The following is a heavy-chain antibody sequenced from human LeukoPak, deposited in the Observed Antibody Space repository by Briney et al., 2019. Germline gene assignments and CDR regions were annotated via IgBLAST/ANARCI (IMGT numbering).Heavy chain of an antibody. CDR3: AASLWFGIYPDY. CDR2: FNHSWGA. CDR1: SGSFSGYY. J-gene: IGHJ4*02. V-gene: IGHV4-34*01. Sequence: SETLSLTCGVYSGSFSGYYWTWFRQPPGKGLEWIGEFNHSWGARYNPSLKSRATTSVDTSKNHLSLSLNSVTAADTAVYYCAASLWFGIYPDYWGQGSLVTVSS. D-gene: IGHD3-10*01.